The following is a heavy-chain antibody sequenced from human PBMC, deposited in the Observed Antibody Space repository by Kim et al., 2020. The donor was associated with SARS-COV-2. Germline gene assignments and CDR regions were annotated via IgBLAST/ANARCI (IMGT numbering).Heavy chain of an antibody. V-gene: IGHV1-69*01. D-gene: IGHD3-10*02. J-gene: IGHJ4*02. CDR3: ALARFRELFDY. CDR2: A. Sequence: ANYAQKFQGRVTITADESTSTAYMELSSLRSEDTAVYYCALARFRELFDYWGQGTLVTVSS.